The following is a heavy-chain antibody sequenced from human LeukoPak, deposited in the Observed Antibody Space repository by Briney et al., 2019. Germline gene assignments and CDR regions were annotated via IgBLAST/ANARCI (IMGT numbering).Heavy chain of an antibody. V-gene: IGHV3-30*03. CDR2: ISYDGSHK. J-gene: IGHJ1*01. Sequence: PGGSLRLSCAASGFTFITYSMNWVRQAPGKGLEWVAVISYDGSHKYYADSVKGRFTISRDNSKNTLYLQMNSLRSDDTAVYYCARDLPRQQLRSGGFQHWGQGTLVTVSS. D-gene: IGHD6-13*01. CDR1: GFTFITYS. CDR3: ARDLPRQQLRSGGFQH.